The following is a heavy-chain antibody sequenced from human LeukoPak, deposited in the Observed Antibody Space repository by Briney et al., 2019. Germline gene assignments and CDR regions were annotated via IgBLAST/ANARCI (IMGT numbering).Heavy chain of an antibody. CDR2: IRSSGTSI. J-gene: IGHJ6*02. D-gene: IGHD1-26*01. CDR3: ARGSGSSVDFYGLDV. Sequence: GGSLRLSCAASGLIFSSYNMNWVRQAPGKGLEWVSFIRSSGTSIYYADSMKGRFTISRDNAKNSLYLQMNSLRAEDTAIYYCARGSGSSVDFYGLDVWGQGTTVSVSS. V-gene: IGHV3-21*01. CDR1: GLIFSSYN.